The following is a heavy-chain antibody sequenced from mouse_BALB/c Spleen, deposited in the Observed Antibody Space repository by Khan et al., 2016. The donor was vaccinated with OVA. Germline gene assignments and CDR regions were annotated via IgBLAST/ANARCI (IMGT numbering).Heavy chain of an antibody. CDR3: AHHSYDPRNFDV. Sequence: VQLQQSGAELLKPGASVKLSCTASGFNIKDTYIHWVKQRPEQGLEWIGRIAPANGNTKYDPKFQGKATITADTSSNTSYLQLSSLTSEDTAVYYCAHHSYDPRNFDVWGAGTTVIVSA. D-gene: IGHD2-3*01. V-gene: IGHV14-3*02. CDR1: GFNIKDTY. CDR2: IAPANGNT. J-gene: IGHJ1*01.